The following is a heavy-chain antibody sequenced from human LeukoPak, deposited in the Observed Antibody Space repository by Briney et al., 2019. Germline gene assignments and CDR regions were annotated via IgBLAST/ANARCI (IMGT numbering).Heavy chain of an antibody. V-gene: IGHV4-59*11. CDR2: IYFSGST. CDR1: GGSISSHY. Sequence: SETLSLTCTVSGGSISSHYWSWIRQPPGKGLEWIGYIYFSGSTKYNSSLKSRVTMSVDTSKSQFSLKLTSVTAADTAVYYCARDGYDYGDYFDYWGQGTLVTVSS. D-gene: IGHD4-17*01. J-gene: IGHJ4*02. CDR3: ARDGYDYGDYFDY.